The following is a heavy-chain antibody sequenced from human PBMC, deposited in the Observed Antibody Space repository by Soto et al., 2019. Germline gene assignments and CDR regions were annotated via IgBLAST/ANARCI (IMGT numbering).Heavy chain of an antibody. V-gene: IGHV3-21*04. Sequence: GGSLRLSCAASGFTFSTYAMNWVRQAPGKGLEWVSSISSSGSFRYYADSVKGRFTISRDNAKKSLYLQMNSLRAQDTAVYYCARGAPGRDGYNLDFQHWGQGTLVTVSS. CDR2: ISSSGSFR. CDR3: ARGAPGRDGYNLDFQH. CDR1: GFTFSTYA. D-gene: IGHD5-12*01. J-gene: IGHJ1*01.